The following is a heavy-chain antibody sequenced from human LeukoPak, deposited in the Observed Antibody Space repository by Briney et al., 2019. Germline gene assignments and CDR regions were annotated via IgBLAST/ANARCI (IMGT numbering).Heavy chain of an antibody. Sequence: PSETLSLTCTVSGGSISSGSYYWSWIRQPAGKGLEWIGRIYTSGSTNYNPSLKSRVTISVDTSKNQFSLKLSSVTAADTAVYYCARGYCSSTSSYEKWFDPWGQGTLVTVSS. V-gene: IGHV4-61*02. J-gene: IGHJ5*02. D-gene: IGHD2-2*01. CDR3: ARGYCSSTSSYEKWFDP. CDR2: IYTSGST. CDR1: GGSISSGSYY.